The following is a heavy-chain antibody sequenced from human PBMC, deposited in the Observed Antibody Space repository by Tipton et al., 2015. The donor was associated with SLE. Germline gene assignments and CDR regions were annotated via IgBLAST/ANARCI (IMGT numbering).Heavy chain of an antibody. CDR2: IYYSGST. J-gene: IGHJ4*02. Sequence: TLSLTCTVSGGSISSSSYYLGWIRQPTGKGLEWIGSIYYSGSTNYNPSLKSRVTISVDTSKNQFSLKLSSVTAADTAVYYCARDGGEDSSTSLDYWGQGTLVTVSS. CDR3: ARDGGEDSSTSLDY. D-gene: IGHD2-2*01. CDR1: GGSISSSSYY. V-gene: IGHV4-39*07.